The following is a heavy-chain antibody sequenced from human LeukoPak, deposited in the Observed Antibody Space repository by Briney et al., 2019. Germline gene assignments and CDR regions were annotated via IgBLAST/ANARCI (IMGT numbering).Heavy chain of an antibody. CDR3: ATSPVIQQQLVLYYFDY. CDR2: IYTSGST. D-gene: IGHD6-13*01. V-gene: IGHV4-61*02. CDR1: GGSINSGGYY. Sequence: SETLSLTCTVSGGSINSGGYYWSWIRQPAGKGLEWIGRIYTSGSTNYNPSLKSRVTISVDTSKNQFSLKLSSVTAADTAVYYCATSPVIQQQLVLYYFDYWGQGTLVTVSS. J-gene: IGHJ4*02.